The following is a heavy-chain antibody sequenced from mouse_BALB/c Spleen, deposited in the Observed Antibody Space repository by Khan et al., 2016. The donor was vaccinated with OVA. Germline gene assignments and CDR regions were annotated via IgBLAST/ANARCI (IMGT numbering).Heavy chain of an antibody. CDR3: ARDGTGTRVFAY. D-gene: IGHD4-1*01. CDR1: GFTFTDYY. Sequence: EVHLVESGGGLVQPGGSLRLSCATSGFTFTDYYMSWVRQPPGKALEWLGFIRNKANGYTTEYSASVKGRFTISRDNSQSILYLQRNTLRAAGSATYYCARDGTGTRVFAYWGQGTLVTVSA. J-gene: IGHJ3*01. CDR2: IRNKANGYTT. V-gene: IGHV7-3*02.